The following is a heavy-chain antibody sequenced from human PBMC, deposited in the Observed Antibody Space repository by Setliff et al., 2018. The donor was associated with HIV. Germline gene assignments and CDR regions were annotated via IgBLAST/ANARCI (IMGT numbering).Heavy chain of an antibody. Sequence: SETLSLTCTVSGGSISSSTYYWGWIRQPPGKGLEWIGSIYYSGKTNYNPSLKSRVTISIDPSKNQFSLKLSSVTAADTAVYYCARDEWGQWMVHWYFDLWGRGTVVTSPQ. J-gene: IGHJ2*01. D-gene: IGHD6-19*01. CDR1: GGSISSSTYY. CDR3: ARDEWGQWMVHWYFDL. V-gene: IGHV4-39*07. CDR2: IYYSGKT.